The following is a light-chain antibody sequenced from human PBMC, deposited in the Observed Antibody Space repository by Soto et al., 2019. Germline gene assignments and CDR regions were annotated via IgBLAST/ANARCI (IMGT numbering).Light chain of an antibody. Sequence: QSALTQPASVSGSPGQSITISCTGTSSDVGGYKYVSWYQHHPGKAPKLIIHEVTSRPSGVSNRFSGSKSGNTASLTISGLQAEDEADYYCNSYTSSATLVFGVGTKVTVL. J-gene: IGLJ2*01. CDR3: NSYTSSATLV. CDR2: EVT. V-gene: IGLV2-14*01. CDR1: SSDVGGYKY.